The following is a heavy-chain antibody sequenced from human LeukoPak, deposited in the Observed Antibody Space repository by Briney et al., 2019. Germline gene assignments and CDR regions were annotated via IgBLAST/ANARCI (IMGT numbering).Heavy chain of an antibody. CDR3: ARERVTTGGDAFDI. V-gene: IGHV3-48*03. J-gene: IGHJ3*02. CDR1: GFTFSSYE. CDR2: ISSSGLTI. D-gene: IGHD4-17*01. Sequence: PGRSLRLSCAASGFTFSSYEMTWVRQAPGKGLEWASYISSSGLTIYYAASVRGRFTISRDNAINSLYLQMNSLRAEDTALYYCARERVTTGGDAFDIWDQGTMVTVSS.